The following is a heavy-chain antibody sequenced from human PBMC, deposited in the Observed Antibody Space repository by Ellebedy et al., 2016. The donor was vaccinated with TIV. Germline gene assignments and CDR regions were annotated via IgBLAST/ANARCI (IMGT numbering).Heavy chain of an antibody. Sequence: GESLKISXAASGFTFSSYWMHWVRQAPGKGLEWVANIKEDGSEKYYVDSVKGRFTISRDNAKNSLYLQMNSLRAEDTAVYYCAREGVDYWGQGTLVTVSS. J-gene: IGHJ4*02. CDR1: GFTFSSYW. V-gene: IGHV3-7*01. CDR2: IKEDGSEK. CDR3: AREGVDY.